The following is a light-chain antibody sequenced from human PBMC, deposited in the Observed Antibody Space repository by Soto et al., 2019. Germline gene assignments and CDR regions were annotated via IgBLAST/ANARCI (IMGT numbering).Light chain of an antibody. J-gene: IGLJ3*02. CDR3: AAWDDSLNGWV. V-gene: IGLV1-44*01. CDR1: SSNIGGNT. Sequence: QSVLTQPPSASATPGQRVTISCSGSSSNIGGNTVDWYQQLPGTAPKLLIYSNNQRPSGVPDRFSGSKSGTSASLAISGLQSEDEANYDCAAWDDSLNGWVFGGGTKLTVL. CDR2: SNN.